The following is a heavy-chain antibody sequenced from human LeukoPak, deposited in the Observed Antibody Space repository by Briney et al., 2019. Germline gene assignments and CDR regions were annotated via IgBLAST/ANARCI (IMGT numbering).Heavy chain of an antibody. CDR2: IYSGGST. CDR1: GFIFSSNV. V-gene: IGHV3-66*01. D-gene: IGHD3-16*01. J-gene: IGHJ4*02. CDR3: ATIIGY. Sequence: GGSLRLSCGASGFIFSSNVMSWVRQAPGKGLEWVSVIYSGGSTYYADSVKGRFTISRDNSKNTLYLQMNSLRAEDTAVYYCATIIGYWGQGTLVTVSS.